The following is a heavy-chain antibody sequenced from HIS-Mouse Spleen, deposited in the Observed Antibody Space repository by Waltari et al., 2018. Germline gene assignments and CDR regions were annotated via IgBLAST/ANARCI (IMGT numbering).Heavy chain of an antibody. CDR2: IIPILGIA. D-gene: IGHD4-17*01. CDR3: ARGIHYGDYAGIYYYYGMDV. J-gene: IGHJ6*02. CDR1: GGTFSSYA. Sequence: QVQLVQSGAEVKKPGSSVKVSCKASGGTFSSYALSCVRPAPGQGLQWMGRIIPILGIANYAQKFQGRVTITADKSTSTAYMELSSLRSEDTAVYYCARGIHYGDYAGIYYYYGMDVWGQGTTVTVSS. V-gene: IGHV1-69*04.